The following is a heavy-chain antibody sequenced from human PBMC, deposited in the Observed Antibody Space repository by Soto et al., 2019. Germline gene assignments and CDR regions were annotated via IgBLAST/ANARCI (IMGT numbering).Heavy chain of an antibody. V-gene: IGHV1-69*12. Sequence: QVQLVQSGAAVKKPGSSVKVSCKASGGTFSNYPISWVRQAPGQGLEWMGGIIPIFGTVNYAQKFQGRVTITADESTRPAYLELSGLRSEDTAVYYCARGNHRWLQLWYFDLWGRGTLVTVSS. CDR3: ARGNHRWLQLWYFDL. CDR1: GGTFSNYP. J-gene: IGHJ2*01. D-gene: IGHD1-1*01. CDR2: IIPIFGTV.